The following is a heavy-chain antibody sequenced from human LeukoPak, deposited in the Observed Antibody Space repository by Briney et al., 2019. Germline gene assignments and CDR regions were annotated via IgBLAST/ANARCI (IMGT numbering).Heavy chain of an antibody. CDR1: GYTFTSYG. D-gene: IGHD2-2*01. CDR3: ARDLGVVVVPAQTDY. J-gene: IGHJ4*02. Sequence: ASVKVSCKASGYTFTSYGISWVRQAPGQGLVWMGWISAYNGNTNYAQKLQGRVTMTTDTSTSTAYMELRSLRSDDTAVYYCARDLGVVVVPAQTDYWGQGTLVTVSS. V-gene: IGHV1-18*01. CDR2: ISAYNGNT.